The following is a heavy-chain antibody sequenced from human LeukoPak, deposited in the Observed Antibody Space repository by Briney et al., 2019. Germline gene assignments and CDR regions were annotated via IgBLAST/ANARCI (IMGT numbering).Heavy chain of an antibody. D-gene: IGHD3-22*01. CDR2: INPSGGST. Sequence: ASVKVSCKASGGTFSSYAISWVRQAPGQGLEWMGIINPSGGSTSYAQKYQGRVTMTRDMSISTAYMELSRLRSDDTAVYYCARGDYTLKPTMIVVVITHNWFDPWGQGTLVTVSS. CDR3: ARGDYTLKPTMIVVVITHNWFDP. J-gene: IGHJ5*02. V-gene: IGHV1-46*01. CDR1: GGTFSSYA.